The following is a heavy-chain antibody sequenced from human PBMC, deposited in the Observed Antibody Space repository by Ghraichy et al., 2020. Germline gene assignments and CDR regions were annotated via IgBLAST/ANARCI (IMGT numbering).Heavy chain of an antibody. Sequence: LSLTCAASGFTFSSYWMSWVRQAPGKGLEWVANIKQDGSEKYYVDSVKGRFTISRDNAKNSLYLQMNSLRAEDTAVYYCARDTPSGGWFDPWGQGTLVTVSS. D-gene: IGHD3-10*01. CDR1: GFTFSSYW. J-gene: IGHJ5*02. CDR3: ARDTPSGGWFDP. V-gene: IGHV3-7*01. CDR2: IKQDGSEK.